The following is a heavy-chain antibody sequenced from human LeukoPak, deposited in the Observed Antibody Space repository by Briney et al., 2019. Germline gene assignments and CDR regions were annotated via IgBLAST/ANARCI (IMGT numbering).Heavy chain of an antibody. V-gene: IGHV4-34*01. J-gene: IGHJ4*02. Sequence: SETLSLTCAVYGGSFSGYYWSWIRQPPGKGLEWIGEINHSRSTNYNPSLKSRVTISVDTSKNQFSLKLSSVTAADTAVYYCARYSSGWYQYNYFDYWGQGTLVTVSS. CDR1: GGSFSGYY. D-gene: IGHD6-19*01. CDR3: ARYSSGWYQYNYFDY. CDR2: INHSRST.